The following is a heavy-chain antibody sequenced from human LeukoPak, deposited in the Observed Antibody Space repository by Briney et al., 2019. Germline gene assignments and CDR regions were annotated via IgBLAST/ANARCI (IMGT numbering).Heavy chain of an antibody. Sequence: ASVKVSCKASGYTFTSYYMHWVRQAPGQGLEWMGIINPSGGSTSYAQKFQGRVTMTRDTSTSTVYMELSRLRFDDTAVYYCARVLVTAMSWFDPWGQGTLVTVSS. J-gene: IGHJ5*02. CDR1: GYTFTSYY. CDR3: ARVLVTAMSWFDP. D-gene: IGHD2-21*02. V-gene: IGHV1-46*01. CDR2: INPSGGST.